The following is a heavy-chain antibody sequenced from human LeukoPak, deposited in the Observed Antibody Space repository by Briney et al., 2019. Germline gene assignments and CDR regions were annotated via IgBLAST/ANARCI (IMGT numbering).Heavy chain of an antibody. J-gene: IGHJ4*02. D-gene: IGHD2-15*01. CDR3: ARGDCSGGSCYSNESDY. CDR1: GYTFTSYG. CDR2: ISAYNGNT. V-gene: IGHV1-18*01. Sequence: ASVKASCKASGYTFTSYGISWVRQAPGQGLEWMGWISAYNGNTNYAQKLQGRVTMTTDTSTSTVYMELSSLRSEDTAVYYCARGDCSGGSCYSNESDYWGQGTLVTVSS.